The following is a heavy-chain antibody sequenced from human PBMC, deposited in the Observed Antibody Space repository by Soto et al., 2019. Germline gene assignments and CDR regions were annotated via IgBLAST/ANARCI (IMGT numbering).Heavy chain of an antibody. CDR2: IIPIFGTA. Sequence: QVQLVQSGAEVEKPGSSVKVSCKASGGTFSSYAISWVRQAPGQGLEWMGGIIPIFGTANYAQKFQGRVTITADESTRTAYMELSSLRSEDTAVYYCARVLGSGSSPDERFDYWGQGTLVTVSS. CDR3: ARVLGSGSSPDERFDY. V-gene: IGHV1-69*01. J-gene: IGHJ4*02. D-gene: IGHD3-10*01. CDR1: GGTFSSYA.